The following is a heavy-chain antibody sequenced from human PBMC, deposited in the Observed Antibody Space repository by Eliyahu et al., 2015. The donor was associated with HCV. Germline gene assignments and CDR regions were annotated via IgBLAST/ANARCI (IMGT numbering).Heavy chain of an antibody. D-gene: IGHD2-2*01. CDR3: ARRGPECESTSCSDY. Sequence: EVQLLESGGNLVQPGGSLRLSCAASGFIFSNFAMSWARQTPGKGLEWVASIGDNGVATYYAHSVRGRFTISRDNSKNTLYLQMNSLRVEDTALYFCARRGPECESTSCSDYWGQGTLVTVSS. CDR2: IGDNGVAT. V-gene: IGHV3-23*01. J-gene: IGHJ4*02. CDR1: GFIFSNFA.